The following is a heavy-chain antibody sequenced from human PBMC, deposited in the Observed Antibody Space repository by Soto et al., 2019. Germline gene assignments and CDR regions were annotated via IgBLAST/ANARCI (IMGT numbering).Heavy chain of an antibody. CDR3: AFGGPNECNSYLFDS. D-gene: IGHD6-6*01. V-gene: IGHV4-4*02. CDR1: GGSISSSNW. Sequence: SETLSLTCAVSGGSISSSNWWSWVRQPPGKGLEWIGEIYHSGSTNYNPSLKSRVTISVDKSKNQFSLKLSSVTAADTAVYYCAFGGPNECNSYLFDSWGQGILDTGSS. CDR2: IYHSGST. J-gene: IGHJ4*02.